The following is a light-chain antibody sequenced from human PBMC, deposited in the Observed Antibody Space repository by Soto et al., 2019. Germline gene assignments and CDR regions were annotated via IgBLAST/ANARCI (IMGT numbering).Light chain of an antibody. Sequence: DIQMTQSPSTLSASVGDRVTITCRASQSASTFLAWYQQKPGQAPKLLIYDASTLQSGVPSRFSASGSGTEFALTIRGLQPDDFEVYYCQQYNRYAVTFGQGTKVDIK. CDR3: QQYNRYAVT. CDR2: DAS. CDR1: QSASTF. V-gene: IGKV1-5*01. J-gene: IGKJ1*01.